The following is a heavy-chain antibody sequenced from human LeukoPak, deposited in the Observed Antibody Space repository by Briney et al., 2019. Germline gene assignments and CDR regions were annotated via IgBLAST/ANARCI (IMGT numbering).Heavy chain of an antibody. CDR3: ARDSGGRIAAAIDY. V-gene: IGHV4-61*02. CDR2: IYTSGST. D-gene: IGHD6-13*01. Sequence: SETLSLTCTVSGGSISSGDYYWSWIRQPAGKGLEWIGRIYTSGSTNYNPSLKSRVTMSVDTSKNQFSLKLSSVTAADTAVYYCARDSGGRIAAAIDYWGQGTLVTVSS. CDR1: GGSISSGDYY. J-gene: IGHJ4*02.